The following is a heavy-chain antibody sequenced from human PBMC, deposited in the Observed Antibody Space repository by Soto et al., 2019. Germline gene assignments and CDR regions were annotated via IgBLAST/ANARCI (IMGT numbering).Heavy chain of an antibody. J-gene: IGHJ4*02. Sequence: PGGSLRLSCAASGFTFSSYWMSWVRQAPGKGLEWVANIKQDGSEKYYADSVKGRFTISRDNSKNTLYLQMKSLRAEDTAVYYCARDAIVDYGDYAWYHYFDYWGKGTLVTVSS. CDR2: IKQDGSEK. CDR1: GFTFSSYW. V-gene: IGHV3-7*01. CDR3: ARDAIVDYGDYAWYHYFDY. D-gene: IGHD4-17*01.